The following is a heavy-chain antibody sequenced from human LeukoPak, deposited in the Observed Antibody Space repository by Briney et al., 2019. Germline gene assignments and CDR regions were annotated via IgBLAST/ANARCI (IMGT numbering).Heavy chain of an antibody. CDR1: GFTFSSFA. CDR2: IYSDGSRT. V-gene: IGHV3-64D*06. J-gene: IGHJ4*02. Sequence: GGSLRLSCAASGFTFSSFAMHWVRQAPGKGLEYLSAIYSDGSRTYYADSVKGRFTISRDNSKNTLYFEMSSLRVEDTAVYYCAKSPGNGWPVWGQGTLLTVSS. D-gene: IGHD6-19*01. CDR3: AKSPGNGWPV.